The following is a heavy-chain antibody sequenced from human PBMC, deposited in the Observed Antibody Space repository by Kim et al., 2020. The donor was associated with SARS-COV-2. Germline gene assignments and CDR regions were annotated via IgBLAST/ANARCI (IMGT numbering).Heavy chain of an antibody. Sequence: GGSLRLSCAASGFTFSSYAMSWVRQAPGKGLEWVSVIYSGGSSTYYADSVKGRFTISRDNSKNTLYLQMNSLRAEDTAVYYCAKDSLGDAIQLDSDYWGQGTLVTVSS. CDR3: AKDSLGDAIQLDSDY. V-gene: IGHV3-23*03. CDR1: GFTFSSYA. D-gene: IGHD5-18*01. CDR2: IYSGGSST. J-gene: IGHJ4*02.